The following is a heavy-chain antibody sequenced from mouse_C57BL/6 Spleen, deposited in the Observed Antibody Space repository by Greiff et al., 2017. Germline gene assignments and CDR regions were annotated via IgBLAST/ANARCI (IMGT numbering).Heavy chain of an antibody. Sequence: EVKLQESGPGLVKPSQSLSLTCSVTGYSITSGYYWNWIRQFPGNNLEWMGYISYDGSNNYNPSLKNRISITRDTSKNQFFLKLNSVTTEDTATYYCARDGSSHWGQGTLVTVSA. V-gene: IGHV3-6*01. D-gene: IGHD1-1*01. CDR1: GYSITSGYY. CDR3: ARDGSSH. J-gene: IGHJ3*01. CDR2: ISYDGSN.